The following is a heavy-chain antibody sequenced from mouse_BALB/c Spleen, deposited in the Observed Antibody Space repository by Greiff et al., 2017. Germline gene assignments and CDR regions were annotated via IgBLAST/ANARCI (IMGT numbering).Heavy chain of an antibody. CDR3: AHGNDAFMDY. D-gene: IGHD2-2*01. CDR1: GFNIKDTY. J-gene: IGHJ4*01. CDR2: IDPANGNT. V-gene: IGHV14-3*02. Sequence: EVQLHQSGAELVKPGASVKLSCTASGFNIKDTYMHWVKQRPEQGLEWIGRIDPANGNTKYDPKFQGKATITADTSSNTAYLQLSSLTSEDTAVYYCAHGNDAFMDYWGQGTSVTVSS.